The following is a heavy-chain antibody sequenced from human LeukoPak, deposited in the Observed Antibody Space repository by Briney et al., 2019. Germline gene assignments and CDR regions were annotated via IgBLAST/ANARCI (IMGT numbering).Heavy chain of an antibody. D-gene: IGHD2-2*01. J-gene: IGHJ5*02. CDR1: GFTFSSYW. CDR2: IKQDGREK. V-gene: IGHV3-7*03. CDR3: VREPWSIAYCSSTNCGLNP. Sequence: GGALRLSCAASGFTFSSYWMSWVGQAPGKGLEGVANIKQDGREKYYVDSVKGRFTISRANAKKSLYLQMNSLRAEDTAVYYCVREPWSIAYCSSTNCGLNPWRKGTLDRVPS.